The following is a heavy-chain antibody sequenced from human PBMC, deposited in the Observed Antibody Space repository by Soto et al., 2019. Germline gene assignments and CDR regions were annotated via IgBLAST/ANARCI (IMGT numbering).Heavy chain of an antibody. D-gene: IGHD6-19*01. CDR3: AKHFDSGCPDY. J-gene: IGHJ4*02. Sequence: EVQLLESGGGLVQPGGSLRLSCAASGFTFSSYALSWVRQAPGKGLEWVSIIGDSGGSTFYADSVKGRCTISRDNSKKRLDLQMDNLRAEDTAVYYCAKHFDSGCPDYWGQGTLVAVSS. CDR1: GFTFSSYA. V-gene: IGHV3-23*01. CDR2: IGDSGGST.